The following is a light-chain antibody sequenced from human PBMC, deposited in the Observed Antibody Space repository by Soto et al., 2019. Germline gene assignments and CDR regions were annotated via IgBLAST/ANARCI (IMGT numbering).Light chain of an antibody. Sequence: QSALTQPASVSGSPEQSITISCTGTSSNIGSYNLVSWYQHHPGKAPKVLLFEVSKRPSGISNRFSGSKSGNTASLTISGLQAEDEADYYCCSYAGSSSYVVFGGGTQLTVL. CDR2: EVS. CDR1: SSNIGSYNL. J-gene: IGLJ2*01. V-gene: IGLV2-23*02. CDR3: CSYAGSSSYVV.